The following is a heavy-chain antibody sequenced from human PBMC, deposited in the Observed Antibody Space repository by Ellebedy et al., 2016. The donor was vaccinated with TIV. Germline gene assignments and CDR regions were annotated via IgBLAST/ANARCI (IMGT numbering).Heavy chain of an antibody. D-gene: IGHD1-14*01. J-gene: IGHJ4*02. Sequence: ASVKVSCKASGGIFPFSPYGITWVRHVPGQGLEWMGGIIPIFGTPTYGQKFQGRVTIGADESTSTAFMELSSLRSEDTAVYDCARQNGVYNGKSEDWGQGTLVTVSS. CDR3: ARQNGVYNGKSED. V-gene: IGHV1-69*13. CDR2: IIPIFGTP. CDR1: GGIFPFSPYG.